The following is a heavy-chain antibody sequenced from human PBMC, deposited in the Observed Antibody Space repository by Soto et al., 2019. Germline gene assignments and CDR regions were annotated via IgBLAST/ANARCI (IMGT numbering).Heavy chain of an antibody. Sequence: QLQLQESGPGLVKPSETLSLTCTVSGGSISSSSYYWGWIRQPPGKGLEWIGSIYYSGSTYYNPSLKSRVTISVDTSKNQFSLKLSSVTAADTAVYYCARRPFSTIFGMAPLYYFDYWGQGTLVTVSS. D-gene: IGHD3-3*01. CDR3: ARRPFSTIFGMAPLYYFDY. J-gene: IGHJ4*02. V-gene: IGHV4-39*01. CDR1: GGSISSSSYY. CDR2: IYYSGST.